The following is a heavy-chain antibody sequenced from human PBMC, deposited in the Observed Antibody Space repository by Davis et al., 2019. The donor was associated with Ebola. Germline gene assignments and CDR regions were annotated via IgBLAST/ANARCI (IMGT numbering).Heavy chain of an antibody. CDR1: GYTFTSYA. D-gene: IGHD3-22*01. V-gene: IGHV7-4-1*02. J-gene: IGHJ4*02. CDR2: INTNTVNP. Sequence: AASVKVSCKASGYTFTSYAMNWVRQAPGQGLEWMGWINTNTVNPTYAQGFTGRFVFSLDTSVSTAYLQISSLKAEDTAVYYCARSTYYYDSSGYHFDYWGQGTLVTVSS. CDR3: ARSTYYYDSSGYHFDY.